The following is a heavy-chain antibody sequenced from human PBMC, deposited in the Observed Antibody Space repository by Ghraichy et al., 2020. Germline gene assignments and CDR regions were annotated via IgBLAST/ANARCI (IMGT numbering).Heavy chain of an antibody. Sequence: GESLNISCVASGFAFNNAWMNWVRQAPGKGLEWVGRIKSKADSGTTEYAAPVNGRFTISRDDSNDKLYLEMSSLKSEDTALYYYCAQGRRIFGVVSWFDPGGHGTVVTVS. J-gene: IGHJ5*02. D-gene: IGHD3-3*01. CDR2: IKSKADSGTT. V-gene: IGHV3-15*01. CDR3: CAQGRRIFGVVSWFDP. CDR1: GFAFNNAW.